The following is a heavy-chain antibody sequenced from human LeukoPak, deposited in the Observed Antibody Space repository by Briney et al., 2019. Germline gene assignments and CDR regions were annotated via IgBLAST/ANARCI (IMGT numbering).Heavy chain of an antibody. J-gene: IGHJ4*02. V-gene: IGHV3-30-3*01. CDR2: ISYDGSDK. D-gene: IGHD3-22*01. CDR3: ARQYYYGSSGFPYFDY. Sequence: GGSLRLSCAASGFTFSSYAMHWVRQAPGKGLEWVAVISYDGSDKYYADSVKGRFTISRDNSKYTLYLQMNSLRAEDTAVYYCARQYYYGSSGFPYFDYWGQGTLVTVSS. CDR1: GFTFSSYA.